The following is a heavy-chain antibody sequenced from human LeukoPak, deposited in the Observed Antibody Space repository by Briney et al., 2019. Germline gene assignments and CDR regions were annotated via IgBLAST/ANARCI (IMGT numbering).Heavy chain of an antibody. CDR3: ARAGAVVGDIRGFDWFDP. J-gene: IGHJ5*02. CDR2: INPNSGFT. Sequence: ASVKVSCKASGYPFTGYYLHWVRQAPGQGLEWMGWINPNSGFTNYAQKFQGRVTMTRDTSISTVYMELSSLRSDDTAIYYCARAGAVVGDIRGFDWFDPWGQGTLVTVSS. D-gene: IGHD3-22*01. CDR1: GYPFTGYY. V-gene: IGHV1-2*02.